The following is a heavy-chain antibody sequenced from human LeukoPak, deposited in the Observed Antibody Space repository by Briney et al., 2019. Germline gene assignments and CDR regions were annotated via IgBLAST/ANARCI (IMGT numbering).Heavy chain of an antibody. Sequence: SETLSLTCTVSGGSISSGGYYWSWIRQRPGKGLESIGYIFYTGGTYYNPSLKSRVSIAVDTPKNQVSLRLSSVTAADTAVYYCARVPYNFRDYYYYYMDVWGKGTTVTVSS. CDR1: GGSISSGGYY. J-gene: IGHJ6*03. V-gene: IGHV4-31*03. D-gene: IGHD5-24*01. CDR2: IFYTGGT. CDR3: ARVPYNFRDYYYYYMDV.